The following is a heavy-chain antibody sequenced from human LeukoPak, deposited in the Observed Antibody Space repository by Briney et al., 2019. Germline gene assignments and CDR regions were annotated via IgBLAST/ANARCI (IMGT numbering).Heavy chain of an antibody. Sequence: PGGSLRLSCAASGFTFNTYAMSWVRQAPGKGLEWVANIKQDGSEKYYADSVKGRFTISRDNAKNSLYLQMNSLRAEDTAVYYCAFAATITGPFDYWGQGTLVTVSS. CDR1: GFTFNTYA. D-gene: IGHD5-24*01. V-gene: IGHV3-7*01. J-gene: IGHJ4*02. CDR3: AFAATITGPFDY. CDR2: IKQDGSEK.